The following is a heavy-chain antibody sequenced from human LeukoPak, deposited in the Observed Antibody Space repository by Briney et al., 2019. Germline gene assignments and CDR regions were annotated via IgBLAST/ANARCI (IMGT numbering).Heavy chain of an antibody. CDR3: AKGDGY. V-gene: IGHV3-30*18. D-gene: IGHD2-21*02. J-gene: IGHJ4*02. CDR2: ISYDGSNK. CDR1: GFTFSSYG. Sequence: GGSLRLSCAASGFTFSSYGMHWVRQAPGKGLEWVAVISYDGSNKYYADSVKGRFTISRDNSKSTLYLQMNSLRAEDTAVYYCAKGDGYGGQGTLVTVSS.